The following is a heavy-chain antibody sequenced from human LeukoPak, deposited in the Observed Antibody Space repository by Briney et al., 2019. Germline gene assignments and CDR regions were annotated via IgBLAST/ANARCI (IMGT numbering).Heavy chain of an antibody. CDR1: GGSISSGSYY. D-gene: IGHD4-17*01. J-gene: IGHJ5*02. CDR3: ARDLGGTTVTTYNWFDP. V-gene: IGHV4-61*02. Sequence: SETLSLTCTVSGGSISSGSYYWSRIRQPAGKGLEWIGRIYTSGSTSYNPSLKSRVTISVDTSKNQFSLKLSSVTAADTAVYYCARDLGGTTVTTYNWFDPWGQGTLVTVSS. CDR2: IYTSGST.